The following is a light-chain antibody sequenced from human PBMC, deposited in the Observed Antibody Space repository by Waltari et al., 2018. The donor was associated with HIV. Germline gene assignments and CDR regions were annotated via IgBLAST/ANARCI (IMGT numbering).Light chain of an antibody. V-gene: IGKV2-28*01. J-gene: IGKJ4*01. CDR3: MQSLQTPLT. Sequence: DIVMTQSPLPLPVTPGEPASIPCRSSESLHHSSGFNYLDWYLQKEGRPPQLLIYWCSNRASGVPDRFTGSGSGTDFTLKISRVEAEDVGIYFCMQSLQTPLTFGGGTKVEMK. CDR2: WCS. CDR1: ESLHHSSGFNY.